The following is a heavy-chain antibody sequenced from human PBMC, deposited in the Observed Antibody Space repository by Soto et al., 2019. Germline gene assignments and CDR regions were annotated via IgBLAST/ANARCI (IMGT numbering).Heavy chain of an antibody. J-gene: IGHJ4*02. CDR3: ARGSPTTPPFDY. Sequence: QVQLVQSGADLKKPGASVKVSCKASGYTFTDYYMHWVRQAPGQGLEWMGWINPNNGGTSYAQKCEGWVTMTRDTSSSTAYMEVRRLTSDDTAVYYCARGSPTTPPFDYWGQGTLVTVSS. CDR2: INPNNGGT. V-gene: IGHV1-2*04. D-gene: IGHD1-1*01. CDR1: GYTFTDYY.